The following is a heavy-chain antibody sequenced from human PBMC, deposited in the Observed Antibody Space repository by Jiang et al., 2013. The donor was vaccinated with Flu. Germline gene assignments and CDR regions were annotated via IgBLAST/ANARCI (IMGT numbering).Heavy chain of an antibody. CDR2: IYYSGST. V-gene: IGHV4-39*01. CDR3: ARRTFITFGGVIVNWFDP. J-gene: IGHJ5*02. D-gene: IGHD3-16*02. Sequence: LERIGSIYYSGSTYYNRPSRVESPYPLDTSKNQFSLKLSSVTAADTAVYYCARRTFITFGGVIVNWFDPWGQGTLVTVSS.